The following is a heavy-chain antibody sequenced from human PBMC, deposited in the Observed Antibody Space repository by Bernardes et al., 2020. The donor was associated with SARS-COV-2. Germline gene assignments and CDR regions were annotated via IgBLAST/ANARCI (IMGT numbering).Heavy chain of an antibody. CDR1: GFTFSSYA. Sequence: GGSLRLSCAASGFTFSSYAMSWVRQAPGKGLEWVSAISGSGGSTYYADSVKGRFTISRDNSKNTLYLQMNSLRAEDTAVYYCAKDVGWELPLDWYFDLWGRGTLVTVSS. J-gene: IGHJ2*01. CDR3: AKDVGWELPLDWYFDL. CDR2: ISGSGGST. V-gene: IGHV3-23*01. D-gene: IGHD1-26*01.